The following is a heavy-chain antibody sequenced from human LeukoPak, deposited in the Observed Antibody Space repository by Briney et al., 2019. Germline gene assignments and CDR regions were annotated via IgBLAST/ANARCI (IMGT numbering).Heavy chain of an antibody. Sequence: GGSLMLSCAASGFTFSNYTMSWVRRAPERGLEWVSTISSRGDSTYDAGSVKGRLTFSRNSSKNSIYLQMNNVRVEDTAVYYCAKGPRPDITVAHTVENWGQGTLVTVSA. D-gene: IGHD6-19*01. J-gene: IGHJ4*02. CDR3: AKGPRPDITVAHTVEN. V-gene: IGHV3-23*01. CDR1: GFTFSNYT. CDR2: ISSRGDST.